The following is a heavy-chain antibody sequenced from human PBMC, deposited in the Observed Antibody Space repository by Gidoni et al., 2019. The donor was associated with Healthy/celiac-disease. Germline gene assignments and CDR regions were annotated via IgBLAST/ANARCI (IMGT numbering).Heavy chain of an antibody. CDR3: AKNVDCSSTSCQPGAFDY. D-gene: IGHD2-2*01. Sequence: QVQLVESGGGVVQPGRSLRLSCAASGFTFSSYGMHWVRQAPGKGLEWVAVISYDGSNKYYADSVKGRFTISRDNSKNTLYLQMNSLRAEDTAVYYCAKNVDCSSTSCQPGAFDYWGQGTLVTVSS. J-gene: IGHJ4*02. CDR1: GFTFSSYG. CDR2: ISYDGSNK. V-gene: IGHV3-30*18.